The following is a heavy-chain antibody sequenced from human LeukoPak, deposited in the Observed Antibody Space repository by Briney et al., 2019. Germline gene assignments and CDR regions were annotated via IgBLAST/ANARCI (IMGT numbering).Heavy chain of an antibody. J-gene: IGHJ4*02. CDR2: ISAYNGKT. CDR3: ARVNYATSTYYFVTNYFDY. V-gene: IGHV1-18*01. CDR1: GYTFTSFG. D-gene: IGHD3-22*01. Sequence: VASVKVSCKASGYTFTSFGITWVRQAPGQGLEWMGWISAYNGKTDYAQNLQGRVTMTTDTSTGTVHMELRSLRSGDTALYYCARVNYATSTYYFVTNYFDYWGQGTLVTVSS.